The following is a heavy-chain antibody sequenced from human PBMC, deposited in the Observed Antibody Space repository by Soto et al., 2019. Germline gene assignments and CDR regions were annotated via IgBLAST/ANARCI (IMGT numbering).Heavy chain of an antibody. CDR3: ARGSGYYGSGSYSF. Sequence: TSETLSLTCAVYGGSFSGYYWSWIRQPPGKGLEWIGEINHSGSTNYNPSLKSRVTISVDTSKNQFSLKLSSVTAADTAVYYCARGSGYYGSGSYSFWGQGTLVTVSS. J-gene: IGHJ4*02. D-gene: IGHD3-10*01. CDR2: INHSGST. CDR1: GGSFSGYY. V-gene: IGHV4-34*01.